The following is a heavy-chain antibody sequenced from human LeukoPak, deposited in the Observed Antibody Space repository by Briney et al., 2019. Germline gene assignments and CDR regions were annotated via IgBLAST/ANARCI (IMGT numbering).Heavy chain of an antibody. J-gene: IGHJ4*02. CDR3: ARVSLCSGGNCYFLDF. CDR2: IKQDGSEK. V-gene: IGHV3-7*01. Sequence: PGGSLRLSCAASGFTFSSYWMSWVRQAPGKGLEWVANIKQDGSEKYYVDSVKGRFTISRDSTKNSMYLQMNSLRAEDTALYYCARVSLCSGGNCYFLDFWGQGTLVTVSS. CDR1: GFTFSSYW. D-gene: IGHD2-15*01.